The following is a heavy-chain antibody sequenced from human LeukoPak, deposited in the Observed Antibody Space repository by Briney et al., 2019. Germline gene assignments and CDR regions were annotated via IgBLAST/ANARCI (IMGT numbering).Heavy chain of an antibody. V-gene: IGHV1-46*01. CDR2: TNPSGCST. D-gene: IGHD2-2*01. CDR3: ARTIPIAPAAAGALGY. J-gene: IGHJ4*02. CDR1: GYTFTSYY. Sequence: ASVKVSCKASGYTFTSYYMHWVRQAPGQGLEWMEITNPSGCSTSYAQKFQGRITMTRDTSTSTVYMELSSLRSEDTAVYYCARTIPIAPAAAGALGYWGQGTLVTVSS.